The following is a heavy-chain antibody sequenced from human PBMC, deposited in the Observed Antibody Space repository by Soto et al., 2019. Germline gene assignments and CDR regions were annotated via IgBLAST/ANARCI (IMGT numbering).Heavy chain of an antibody. Sequence: GGSLRLSCVASGYTFSSHAMSWVRQPPGKGLEWVSAISNSGDSTYYVDSVKGRFTISRDNSKNTLYLQMNSLRAGDSAIYYCAKEGTSGLYYFDYWGQGTLVTVSS. CDR3: AKEGTSGLYYFDY. CDR1: GYTFSSHA. D-gene: IGHD6-19*01. J-gene: IGHJ4*02. CDR2: ISNSGDST. V-gene: IGHV3-23*01.